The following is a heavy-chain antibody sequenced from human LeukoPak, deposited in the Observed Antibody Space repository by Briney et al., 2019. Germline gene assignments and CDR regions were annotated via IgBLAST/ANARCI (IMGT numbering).Heavy chain of an antibody. D-gene: IGHD3-22*01. CDR1: GFTFSSYG. CDR2: ISYDGSNK. V-gene: IGHV3-30*18. Sequence: PGRSLRLSCAASGFTFSSYGMHWVRQAPGKGLEWVAVISYDGSNKYYADSVKGRFTISRDNSKNTLYLQMNSLRAEDTAVYYCAKGGTMMTSYAFDIWGQGTMVTVSS. J-gene: IGHJ3*02. CDR3: AKGGTMMTSYAFDI.